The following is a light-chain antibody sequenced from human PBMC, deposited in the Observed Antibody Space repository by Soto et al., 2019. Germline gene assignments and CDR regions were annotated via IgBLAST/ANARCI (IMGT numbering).Light chain of an antibody. CDR1: NFGDKS. J-gene: IGLJ2*01. V-gene: IGLV3-21*02. CDR2: DDY. Sequence: SYELNQPPSVSVAPGQPARITCGGANFGDKSVHWYQQKPGQAPVMVVYDDYDRPSGIPERFSGSKSGNTATLTISGVEAGDEADYFCQVWDNSADRVAVFGGGTKVTVL. CDR3: QVWDNSADRVAV.